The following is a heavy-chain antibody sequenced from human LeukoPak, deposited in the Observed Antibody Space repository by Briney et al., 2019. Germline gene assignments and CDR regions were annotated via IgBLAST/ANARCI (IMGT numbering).Heavy chain of an antibody. J-gene: IGHJ4*02. V-gene: IGHV2-5*01. D-gene: IGHD3-10*01. CDR1: GFSLSTSGVG. CDR2: IYWNDDK. CDR3: AHSTMVQYYFDY. Sequence: SGPTLVKPTQTLTLTCTFSGFSLSTSGVGVGWIRQPPGKALEWLALIYWNDDKRYSPSLKSRLTITKDTSKNQVVLTMTNMDPLDTATYYCAHSTMVQYYFDYWGQGTLVTVSS.